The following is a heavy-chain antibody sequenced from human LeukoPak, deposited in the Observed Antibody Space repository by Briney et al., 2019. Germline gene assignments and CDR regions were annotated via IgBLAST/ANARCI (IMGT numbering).Heavy chain of an antibody. D-gene: IGHD3-10*01. V-gene: IGHV1-2*02. CDR2: INPSSGGT. J-gene: IGHJ4*02. CDR3: ATYYSDTSARD. Sequence: ASVTVFCKASGHTFTAYYMLWVRQAPGQGLEWMGWINPSSGGTNYAPKFQGRVTMTRDTSISTAYMELSSLRSDDTAVYFCATYYSDTSARDWGQGTLVTVSS. CDR1: GHTFTAYY.